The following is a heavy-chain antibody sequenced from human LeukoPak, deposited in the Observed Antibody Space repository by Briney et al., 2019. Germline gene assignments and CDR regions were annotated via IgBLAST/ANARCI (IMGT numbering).Heavy chain of an antibody. CDR1: GTSISSSGYS. V-gene: IGHV4-39*01. Sequence: SETLSLSCSVSGTSISSSGYSWGWIRQPPGKGLEWIGSIYYGGSTYYNPSLESRVTISVDTSKNQFSLKLSSATAADTAVYYCAKGRGFGPVGYYYYYGMDVWGQGTTVTVSS. CDR2: IYYGGST. CDR3: AKGRGFGPVGYYYYYGMDV. J-gene: IGHJ6*02. D-gene: IGHD3/OR15-3a*01.